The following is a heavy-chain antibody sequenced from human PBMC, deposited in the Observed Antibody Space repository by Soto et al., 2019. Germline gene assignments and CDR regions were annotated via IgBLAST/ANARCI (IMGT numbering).Heavy chain of an antibody. J-gene: IGHJ3*02. D-gene: IGHD6-19*01. CDR1: GGTFISYA. CDR2: IIPIFGTA. V-gene: IGHV1-69*01. Sequence: QVQLVQSGAEVKKPGSSVKVSCKASGGTFISYAISWVRQAPGQGLEWMGGIIPIFGTANYAQKFQGRVTITADESTSTAYMELSSLRSEDTAVYYCARDRVAVAGTEGDAFDIWGQGTMVTVSS. CDR3: ARDRVAVAGTEGDAFDI.